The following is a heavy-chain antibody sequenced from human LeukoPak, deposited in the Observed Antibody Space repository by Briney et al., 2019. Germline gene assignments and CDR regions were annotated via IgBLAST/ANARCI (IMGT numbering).Heavy chain of an antibody. D-gene: IGHD6-13*01. Sequence: GGSLRLSCAASGFTFSSYAMSWVRQAPGKGLEWVSAISGSGGSRYYADSVKGRFTISRDNAKTSLYLQMNSLRAEDTAVYYCARQYSSGWYAYFDLWGQGTLVTVSS. CDR3: ARQYSSGWYAYFDL. CDR1: GFTFSSYA. CDR2: ISGSGGSR. J-gene: IGHJ4*02. V-gene: IGHV3-23*01.